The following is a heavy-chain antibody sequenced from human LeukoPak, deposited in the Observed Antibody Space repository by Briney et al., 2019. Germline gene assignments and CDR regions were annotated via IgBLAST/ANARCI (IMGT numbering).Heavy chain of an antibody. V-gene: IGHV1-69*13. Sequence: SVKVSCKASGGTFSSYAISWVRQAPGQGLEWMGGIIPIFGTANYAQKFQGRVTITADESTSTAYMELSSLRSEDTAVYYCARRIAVAGTEWFDPWGQGTLVTVSS. D-gene: IGHD6-19*01. CDR1: GGTFSSYA. CDR2: IIPIFGTA. J-gene: IGHJ5*02. CDR3: ARRIAVAGTEWFDP.